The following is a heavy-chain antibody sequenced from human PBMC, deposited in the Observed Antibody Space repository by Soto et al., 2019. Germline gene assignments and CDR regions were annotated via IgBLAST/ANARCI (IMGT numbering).Heavy chain of an antibody. J-gene: IGHJ5*02. D-gene: IGHD6-19*01. CDR2: ISGSGGST. V-gene: IGHV3-23*01. Sequence: GGSLRLSCAASGFTFSSYAMSWVRQAPGKGLEWVSAISGSGGSTYYADSVKGRLTISRDNSKNTLYLQMNSLRAEDTAVYYCARDSYSSGWYGWFDPWGQGTLVTVSS. CDR3: ARDSYSSGWYGWFDP. CDR1: GFTFSSYA.